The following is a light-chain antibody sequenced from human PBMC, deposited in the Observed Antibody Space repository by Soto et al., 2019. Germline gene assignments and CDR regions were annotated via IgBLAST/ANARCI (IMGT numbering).Light chain of an antibody. CDR2: GAS. J-gene: IGKJ4*01. V-gene: IGKV3-15*01. CDR3: QQCVSWPPLT. Sequence: EIVMTQAPATLSVSPGETATLSCRASQSVNLNFAWYQQKPGPPTRLLIYGASIRTTGIPARFSGSGAGTEFTLTIHRLQSEDSAVYYCQQCVSWPPLTFGGGTTVEIK. CDR1: QSVNLN.